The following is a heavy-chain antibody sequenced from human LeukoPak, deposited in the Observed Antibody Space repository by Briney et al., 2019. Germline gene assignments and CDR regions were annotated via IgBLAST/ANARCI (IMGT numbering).Heavy chain of an antibody. V-gene: IGHV1-8*03. CDR3: ASLGLLRPGAFDI. Sequence: ASVKVSCKASGYTFTSYDINWVRQAPGQGLEWMGWMNPNSGNTDYAQKFQGRVTITRNTSIRTAYMELSSLRSEDTAVYYCASLGLLRPGAFDIWGQGTMVTVSS. J-gene: IGHJ3*02. D-gene: IGHD3-16*01. CDR1: GYTFTSYD. CDR2: MNPNSGNT.